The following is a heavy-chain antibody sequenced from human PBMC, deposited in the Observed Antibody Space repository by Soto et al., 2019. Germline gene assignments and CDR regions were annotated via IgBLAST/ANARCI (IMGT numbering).Heavy chain of an antibody. CDR2: ISHSGST. CDR1: GGSTSSDIFY. J-gene: IGHJ4*02. CDR3: ARGGVPFGDTYYFDF. Sequence: PSETLSLTCTVSGGSTSSDIFYWSWIRQHPGKGLEWIGYISHSGSTYYNPSLKSRVTISVDTSKNQLSLILTSVTAADTALYYCARGGVPFGDTYYFDFWGPGTLVTVSS. D-gene: IGHD3-10*01. V-gene: IGHV4-31*03.